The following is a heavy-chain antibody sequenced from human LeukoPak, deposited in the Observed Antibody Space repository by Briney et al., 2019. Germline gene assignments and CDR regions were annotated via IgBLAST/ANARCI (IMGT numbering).Heavy chain of an antibody. CDR2: IYTSGST. V-gene: IGHV4-4*09. CDR3: ARVFGYRSSFYDY. Sequence: SETLSLTCTVSGGSISSYHWSWIRQPPGKGLEWIGYIYTSGSTNYNPSLKSRVAISVDTSKNQFSLKLSSVTAADTAVYYCARVFGYRSSFYDYWGQGTLVTVSS. J-gene: IGHJ4*02. CDR1: GGSISSYH. D-gene: IGHD5-24*01.